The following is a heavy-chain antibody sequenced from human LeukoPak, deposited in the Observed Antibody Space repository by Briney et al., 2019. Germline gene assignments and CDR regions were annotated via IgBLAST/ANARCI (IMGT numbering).Heavy chain of an antibody. CDR1: GGTFSSYA. D-gene: IGHD3-9*01. CDR3: ARTADNYDTLTGYYSVLAAFDI. J-gene: IGHJ3*02. CDR2: IIPILGIA. V-gene: IGHV1-69*04. Sequence: SVKVSCKASGGTFSSYAISWVRQAPGQGLEWMGRIIPILGIANYAQKFQGRVTITADKSTSTAYMELSSLRSEDTAVYYCARTADNYDTLTGYYSVLAAFDIWGQGTMVTVSS.